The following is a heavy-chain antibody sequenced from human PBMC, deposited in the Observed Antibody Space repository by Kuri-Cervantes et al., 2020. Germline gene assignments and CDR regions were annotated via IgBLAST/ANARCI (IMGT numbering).Heavy chain of an antibody. D-gene: IGHD2/OR15-2a*01. Sequence: SETLSLTCAVYGGSFSSYYWGWIRQPPGKGLEWIGSIYYSGSTYYNPSLKSRVTISVDTSKNQFSLKLTSVTAADTAVYYCARGGAIYFWLDVWGKGTTVTVSS. J-gene: IGHJ6*04. V-gene: IGHV4-34*01. CDR2: IYYSGST. CDR1: GGSFSSYY. CDR3: ARGGAIYFWLDV.